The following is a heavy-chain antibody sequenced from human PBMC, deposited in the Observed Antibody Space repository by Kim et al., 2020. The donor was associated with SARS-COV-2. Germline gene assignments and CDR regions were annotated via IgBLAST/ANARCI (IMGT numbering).Heavy chain of an antibody. J-gene: IGHJ4*02. Sequence: GGSLRLSCAASGFTFSSYAMSWVRQAPGKGLEWVSAISGSGGSTYYADSVKGRFTISRDNSKNTLYLQMNSLRAEDTAVYYCAKGITMIVVVIPFDYWGQGTLVTVSS. D-gene: IGHD3-22*01. CDR1: GFTFSSYA. CDR2: ISGSGGST. CDR3: AKGITMIVVVIPFDY. V-gene: IGHV3-23*01.